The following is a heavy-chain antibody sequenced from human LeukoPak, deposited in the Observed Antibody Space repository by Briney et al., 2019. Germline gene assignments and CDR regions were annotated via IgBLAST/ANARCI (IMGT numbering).Heavy chain of an antibody. D-gene: IGHD2-15*01. Sequence: VASVKVSCKASGGTFSSYAISWVRQAPGQGLEWMGGIIPIFGSANYAQKFQGRVTITTDESTSTAYMEPSSLRSEDTAVYYRARIRRNCSGGSCYTLDYWGQGTLVTVSS. CDR3: ARIRRNCSGGSCYTLDY. CDR1: GGTFSSYA. J-gene: IGHJ4*02. CDR2: IIPIFGSA. V-gene: IGHV1-69*05.